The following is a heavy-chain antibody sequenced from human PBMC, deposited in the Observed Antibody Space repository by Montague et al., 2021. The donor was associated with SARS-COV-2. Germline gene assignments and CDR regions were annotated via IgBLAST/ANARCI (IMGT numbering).Heavy chain of an antibody. Sequence: SETLSLTCSVSGGSISGYYWSWLRQPPGKGLEWIGDIYYSGSTKYNPYLKSRVTISVDRSKNQFSLNLNSVTAADTAVYFCARLLRSCTNGVCRTYHYYAMDVWGQGSTVTVSS. D-gene: IGHD2-8*01. CDR1: GGSISGYY. CDR3: ARLLRSCTNGVCRTYHYYAMDV. J-gene: IGHJ6*02. V-gene: IGHV4-59*01. CDR2: IYYSGST.